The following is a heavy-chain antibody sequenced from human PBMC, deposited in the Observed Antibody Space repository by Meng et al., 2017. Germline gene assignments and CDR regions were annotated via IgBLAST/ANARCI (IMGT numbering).Heavy chain of an antibody. J-gene: IGHJ4*02. CDR3: ARGRRFLEWFDY. CDR2: INHSGST. V-gene: IGHV4-34*01. D-gene: IGHD3-3*01. CDR1: GGSFSGYY. Sequence: QVQRQQWGAGRLKPSETRFLTCAVNGGSFSGYYGSWIRQPPGKGLEWIGEINHSGSTNYNPSLKSRVTISVDTSKNQFSLKLSSVTAADTAVYYCARGRRFLEWFDYWGQGTLVTVSS.